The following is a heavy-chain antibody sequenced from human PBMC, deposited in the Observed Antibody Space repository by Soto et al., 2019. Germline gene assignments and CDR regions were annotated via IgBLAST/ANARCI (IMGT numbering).Heavy chain of an antibody. J-gene: IGHJ6*02. CDR1: GDSVSSNSAA. V-gene: IGHV6-1*01. CDR3: ASSPYSSSARHYYFYYGMDV. D-gene: IGHD6-6*01. Sequence: SQTLSLTCAISGDSVSSNSAAWNCIRQSPSRSLEWLGRTYYRSKWYNDYAVSVKSRITINPDTSKNQFSLQLNSVTPEDTAVYYCASSPYSSSARHYYFYYGMDVWGQGTTVTVSS. CDR2: TYYRSKWYN.